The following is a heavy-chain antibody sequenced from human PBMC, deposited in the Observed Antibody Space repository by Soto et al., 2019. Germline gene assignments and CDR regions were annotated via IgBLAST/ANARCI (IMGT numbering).Heavy chain of an antibody. CDR1: GGSSSSGGYY. CDR3: ARTKDYSSSLDY. V-gene: IGHV4-31*03. J-gene: IGHJ4*02. Sequence: SETLSLTCTVSGGSSSSGGYYWTWIRQHPGKGLEWIGCIYYSGRTYYNPSLKSRLTISVDTSKRQFSLKLSSVTAADTAIYYCARTKDYSSSLDYWGKGALVTVSS. CDR2: IYYSGRT. D-gene: IGHD6-6*01.